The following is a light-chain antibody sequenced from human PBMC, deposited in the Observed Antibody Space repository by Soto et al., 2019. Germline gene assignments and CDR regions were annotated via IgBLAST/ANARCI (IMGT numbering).Light chain of an antibody. Sequence: DIQMTQSPSSLSASVGDRVTITCQASQDISNYLNWYQQKPGKAPKLLIYDASKLETGVPSRFSGSGSGTDLTFTISSLQPEDIATYYCQQYDNLPYTFGQGTKLEIK. CDR2: DAS. V-gene: IGKV1-33*01. J-gene: IGKJ2*01. CDR1: QDISNY. CDR3: QQYDNLPYT.